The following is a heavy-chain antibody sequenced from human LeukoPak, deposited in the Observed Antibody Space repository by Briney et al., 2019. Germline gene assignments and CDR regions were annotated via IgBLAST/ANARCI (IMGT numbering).Heavy chain of an antibody. CDR3: ARGQGYYDGSGYYYR. J-gene: IGHJ4*02. CDR1: GFTFSSYW. Sequence: GGSLRLSCAASGFTFSSYWMSWVRQAPGKGLEWVANIKQDGSEKYYVDSVKGRFTISRDNAKNSLYLQMNSLRAEDTAVYYCARGQGYYDGSGYYYRWGKGTLVTVSS. D-gene: IGHD3-22*01. V-gene: IGHV3-7*01. CDR2: IKQDGSEK.